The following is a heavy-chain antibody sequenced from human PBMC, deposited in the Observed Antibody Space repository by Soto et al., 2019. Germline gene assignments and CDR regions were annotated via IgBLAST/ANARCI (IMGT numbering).Heavy chain of an antibody. V-gene: IGHV1-3*01. CDR2: INAGNGNT. Sequence: QVQLVQSGAEVKKPGASVKVSCKASGYTFTSYAMHWVRQAPGQRLEWMGWINAGNGNTKYSQKFQGRVTITRDTSASTAYMELSSLRSEDTAVYYCARGGSYYGSGSSFGYWGQGTLVTVSS. CDR3: ARGGSYYGSGSSFGY. CDR1: GYTFTSYA. J-gene: IGHJ4*02. D-gene: IGHD3-10*01.